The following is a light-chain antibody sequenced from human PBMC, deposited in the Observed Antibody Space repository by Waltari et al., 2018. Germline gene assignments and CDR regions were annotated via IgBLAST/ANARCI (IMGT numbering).Light chain of an antibody. J-gene: IGLJ1*01. Sequence: SCTGTNSDVGNYNLVSWYQHHPGEAPKLMICEVIKRPSGVSNRFSGSKSGNTASLTISGLQAEDEADYYCCSYAGSGTYVFGTGTKVTVL. V-gene: IGLV2-23*02. CDR1: NSDVGNYNL. CDR3: CSYAGSGTYV. CDR2: EVI.